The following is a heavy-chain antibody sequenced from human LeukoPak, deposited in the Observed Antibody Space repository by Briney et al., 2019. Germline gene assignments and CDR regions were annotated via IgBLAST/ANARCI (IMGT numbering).Heavy chain of an antibody. D-gene: IGHD3-10*01. Sequence: SETLSLTCAVYGGSFSGYYWSWIRQPPGKGLEWIGEINHSGSTNYNPSLKSRVTISVDTSKNQFSLKLSSVTAADTAVYCCARGGVRSRARKAENGFDPWGQGTLVTVSS. CDR1: GGSFSGYY. J-gene: IGHJ5*02. CDR2: INHSGST. V-gene: IGHV4-34*01. CDR3: ARGGVRSRARKAENGFDP.